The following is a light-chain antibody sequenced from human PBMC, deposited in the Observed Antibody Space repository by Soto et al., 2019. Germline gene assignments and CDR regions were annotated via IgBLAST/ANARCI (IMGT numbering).Light chain of an antibody. CDR2: DVS. CDR3: RSYTSRSTLV. V-gene: IGLV2-14*01. J-gene: IGLJ2*01. CDR1: SSDVGGYNY. Sequence: QSVLTQPASVSGSPGQSSTISCTGTSSDVGGYNYVSWYQQHPGKAPKLMIYDVSDRPSGVSSRFSGSKSGNTASLTISGLQAEDEADYYCRSYTSRSTLVFGGGTQLTVL.